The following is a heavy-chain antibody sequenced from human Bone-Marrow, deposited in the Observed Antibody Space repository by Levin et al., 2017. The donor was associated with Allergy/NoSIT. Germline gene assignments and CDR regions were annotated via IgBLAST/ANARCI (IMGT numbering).Heavy chain of an antibody. CDR2: MSPNTGNT. J-gene: IGHJ6*02. CDR1: GFTFTTYD. Sequence: ASVKVSCKASGFTFTTYDIYWVRQATGQGLEWMGWMSPNTGNTAYARKFEGRVTMTSDTSINTAYMELTRLTSDDTAVYFCHAWKYDEPSVDHYYGFIVWGQGTTVTVSS. D-gene: IGHD1-7*01. V-gene: IGHV1-8*01. CDR3: HAWKYDEPSVDHYYGFIV.